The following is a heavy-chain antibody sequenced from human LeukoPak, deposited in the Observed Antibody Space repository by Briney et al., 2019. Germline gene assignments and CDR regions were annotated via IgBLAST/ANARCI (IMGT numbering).Heavy chain of an antibody. CDR1: GFTFSSYG. CDR2: ISYDGSNK. Sequence: GGSLRLSCAASGFTFSSYGMHWVRQAPGKGLEWVAVISYDGSNKYYADSVKGRFTISRDNSKNTLYLQMNSLRAEDTAVYYCAKDLSDTAMSNYYYYYGMDVWGQGTTVTVSS. CDR3: AKDLSDTAMSNYYYYYGMDV. J-gene: IGHJ6*02. D-gene: IGHD5-18*01. V-gene: IGHV3-30*18.